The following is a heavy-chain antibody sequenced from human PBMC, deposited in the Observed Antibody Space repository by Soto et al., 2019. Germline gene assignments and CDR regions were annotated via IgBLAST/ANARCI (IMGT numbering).Heavy chain of an antibody. CDR1: GGSISSGGYY. V-gene: IGHV4-31*03. Sequence: PSETLSLTCTASGGSISSGGYYWSWIRQHPGKGLEYIGYIYYSGSTYYNPSLKSRVTISIDTSKNQFSLKLSSVTAADTAVYYCARDFGYSYGNWFDPWGQGTLVTVSS. D-gene: IGHD5-18*01. CDR2: IYYSGST. CDR3: ARDFGYSYGNWFDP. J-gene: IGHJ5*02.